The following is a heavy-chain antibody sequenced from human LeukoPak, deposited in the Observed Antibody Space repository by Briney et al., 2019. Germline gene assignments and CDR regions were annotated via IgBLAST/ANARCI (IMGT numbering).Heavy chain of an antibody. J-gene: IGHJ6*02. CDR2: IYISGST. CDR1: GGSISSYY. D-gene: IGHD3-10*01. V-gene: IGHV4-4*07. Sequence: SETLSLTCSVSGGSISSYYWSWIRQPPGKGLEWIGRIYISGSTNYNPSLKSRVTMSVDTSKNQFSLKLSSVTAADTAVYYCAATIVRGVNYYYYFGMDVWGQGTTVTVSS. CDR3: AATIVRGVNYYYYFGMDV.